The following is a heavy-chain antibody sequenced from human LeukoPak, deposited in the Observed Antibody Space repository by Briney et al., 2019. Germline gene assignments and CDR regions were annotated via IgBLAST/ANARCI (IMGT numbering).Heavy chain of an antibody. CDR1: GGSISSYY. Sequence: SETLSLTCTVSGGSISSYYWSWIRQPPGKGLEWIGYIHYSGSTNYNPSLKSRVTISVDTSKNQFSLKLSSVTAADTAVYYCARHRVMITFGGVIAPNDAFDIWGQGTMVTVSS. J-gene: IGHJ3*02. CDR3: ARHRVMITFGGVIAPNDAFDI. D-gene: IGHD3-16*02. CDR2: IHYSGST. V-gene: IGHV4-59*08.